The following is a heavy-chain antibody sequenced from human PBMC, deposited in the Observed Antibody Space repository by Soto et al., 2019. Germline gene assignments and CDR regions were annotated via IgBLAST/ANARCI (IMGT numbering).Heavy chain of an antibody. Sequence: RASVKVSCKASGGTFSSYAISWVRQAPGQGLEWMGGIIPIFGTANYAQKFQGRVTITADESTSTAYMELSSLRSEDTAVYYCARNLNPYYYDSSGPLDYGMDVWGQGTTVTVSS. CDR3: ARNLNPYYYDSSGPLDYGMDV. CDR2: IIPIFGTA. D-gene: IGHD3-22*01. V-gene: IGHV1-69*13. CDR1: GGTFSSYA. J-gene: IGHJ6*02.